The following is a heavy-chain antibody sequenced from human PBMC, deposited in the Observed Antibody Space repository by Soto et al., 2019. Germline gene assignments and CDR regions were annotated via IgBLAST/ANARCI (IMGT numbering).Heavy chain of an antibody. CDR3: ARGVHYDSSGYYYFY. CDR2: IIPLFGTA. J-gene: IGHJ4*02. D-gene: IGHD3-22*01. CDR1: GGTFSTYA. V-gene: IGHV1-69*13. Sequence: ASVNVSCKASGGTFSTYAIDWVRQAPGQGLEWMGGIIPLFGTAKYAQNFQGRITITADESTNTAYMELRSLRSQDTAVYYCARGVHYDSSGYYYFYWGQGTLVTVSS.